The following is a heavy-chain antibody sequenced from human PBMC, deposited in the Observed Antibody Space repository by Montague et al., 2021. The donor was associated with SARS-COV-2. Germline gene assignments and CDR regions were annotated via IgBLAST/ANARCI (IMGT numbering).Heavy chain of an antibody. J-gene: IGHJ2*01. CDR1: GGSISSSSYY. CDR3: AREDAGDWYFGL. D-gene: IGHD1-1*01. Sequence: SETLSLTCTVSGGSISSSSYYWGWIRQPPGKGPEWIGCIYYSGTTFYNPSLRSRVTMSVDTSKNQFSLRLSSVTAADTAVFYCAREDAGDWYFGLWGRGTLVTVSS. CDR2: IYYSGTT. V-gene: IGHV4-39*02.